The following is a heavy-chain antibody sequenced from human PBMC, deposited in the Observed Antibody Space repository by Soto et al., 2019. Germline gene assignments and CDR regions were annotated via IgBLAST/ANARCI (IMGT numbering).Heavy chain of an antibody. D-gene: IGHD1-1*01. Sequence: QLLESGGGFVQPGGSLRLSCVASGFTFSNFAMAWVRQAPGEGLEWVSAISGSGDDTFYADSMKGRFTISRDNSKDAMYRQINSLRAEDTAVYYCANPRPKAGTTFGFWGQGTLVTVSS. CDR1: GFTFSNFA. J-gene: IGHJ4*02. V-gene: IGHV3-23*01. CDR3: ANPRPKAGTTFGF. CDR2: ISGSGDDT.